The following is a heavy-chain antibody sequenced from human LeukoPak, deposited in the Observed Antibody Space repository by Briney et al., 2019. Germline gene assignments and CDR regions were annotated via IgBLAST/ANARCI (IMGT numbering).Heavy chain of an antibody. V-gene: IGHV4-34*01. D-gene: IGHD3-10*01. Sequence: SETLSLTCAVYGGSFSGYYWSWIRQPPGKGLEWIGEINHSGSTNYNPSLKSRVTISVDTSKNQFSLKLSSVTAADTAVYYCARDVDYYGSGSYYNAFDPWGQGTLVTVSS. CDR2: INHSGST. CDR1: GGSFSGYY. J-gene: IGHJ5*02. CDR3: ARDVDYYGSGSYYNAFDP.